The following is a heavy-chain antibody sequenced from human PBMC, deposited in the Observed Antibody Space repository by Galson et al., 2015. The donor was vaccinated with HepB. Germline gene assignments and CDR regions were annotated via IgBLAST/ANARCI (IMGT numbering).Heavy chain of an antibody. D-gene: IGHD3-10*01. Sequence: SLRLSCAASGFTFSSYGVHWVRQAPGKGLEWVAFIRYDGSNKYYADSVKGRFTISRDNSKNTVYLQMNSLRAEDTAVYYCAKDPYYYGSGSYSVDYWGQGTLVTVSS. CDR1: GFTFSSYG. CDR3: AKDPYYYGSGSYSVDY. J-gene: IGHJ4*02. CDR2: IRYDGSNK. V-gene: IGHV3-30*02.